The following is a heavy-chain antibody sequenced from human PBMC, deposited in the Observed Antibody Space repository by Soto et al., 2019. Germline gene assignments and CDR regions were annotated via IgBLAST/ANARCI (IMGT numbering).Heavy chain of an antibody. D-gene: IGHD6-19*01. Sequence: GGSLRLSCAASGFTFSSYGMHWVRQAPGKGLEWVAVISYDGSNKYYADSVKGRFTISSDNSKNTLYLQMNSLRAEDTAVYYCAKSRRLDTRGYSSGWYRRAFDIWGQGTMVTVSS. CDR1: GFTFSSYG. J-gene: IGHJ3*02. CDR2: ISYDGSNK. V-gene: IGHV3-30*18. CDR3: AKSRRLDTRGYSSGWYRRAFDI.